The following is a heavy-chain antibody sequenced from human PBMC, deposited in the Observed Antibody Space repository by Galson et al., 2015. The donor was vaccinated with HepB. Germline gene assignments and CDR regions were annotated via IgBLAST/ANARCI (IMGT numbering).Heavy chain of an antibody. CDR3: ARDRVPGYSEYELAWFDP. J-gene: IGHJ5*02. Sequence: SVKVSCKASGYTFTTYGISWLRQAPGQGLEWMGWISVYNGNTNYAQKFQGRVTMTTETATSTAYMELRSLRSDDTAMYYCARDRVPGYSEYELAWFDPWGQGTLVTVSS. CDR2: ISVYNGNT. V-gene: IGHV1-18*01. D-gene: IGHD4-11*01. CDR1: GYTFTTYG.